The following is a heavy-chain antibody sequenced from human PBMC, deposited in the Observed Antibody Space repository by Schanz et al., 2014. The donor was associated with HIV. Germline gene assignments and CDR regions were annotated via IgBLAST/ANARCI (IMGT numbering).Heavy chain of an antibody. D-gene: IGHD6-13*01. J-gene: IGHJ4*02. CDR1: GFTFSSYG. CDR3: AKEEQQLGGVGGYHFDY. Sequence: QVQLVESGGGVVQPGKSLRLSCAASGFTFSSYGMHWVRQAPGKGLEWVADLSHDGSNKYYADSVKGRFTISRDISKNTLYLQMNSRRAEDTAVYYCAKEEQQLGGVGGYHFDYWGQGTLVTVSS. CDR2: LSHDGSNK. V-gene: IGHV3-30*18.